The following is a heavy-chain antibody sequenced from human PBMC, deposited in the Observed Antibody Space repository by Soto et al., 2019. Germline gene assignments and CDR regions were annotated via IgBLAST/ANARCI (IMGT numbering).Heavy chain of an antibody. CDR1: GYTFTSYG. CDR3: ARASYYSGSGSYYNPPFDY. D-gene: IGHD3-10*01. Sequence: QVQLVQSGAEVKKPGASVKVSCKASGYTFTSYGISWVRQAPGQGLEWMGWISAYNGNTNYAQKLQGRVTMTTDTSTSTAYMELRSLRSDDTSVYYCARASYYSGSGSYYNPPFDYWGQGTLVTVSS. V-gene: IGHV1-18*01. J-gene: IGHJ4*02. CDR2: ISAYNGNT.